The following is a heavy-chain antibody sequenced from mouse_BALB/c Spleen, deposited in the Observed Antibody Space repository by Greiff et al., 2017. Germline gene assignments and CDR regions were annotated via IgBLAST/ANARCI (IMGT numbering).Heavy chain of an antibody. Sequence: VQLQQSGAELVRSGASVKLSCTASGFNIKDYYMHWVKQRPEQGLEWIGWIDPENGDTEYAPKFQGKATMTADTSSNTAYLQLSSLTSEDTAVYYCNAGGPKGYWGQGTTLTVSS. V-gene: IGHV14-4*02. CDR3: NAGGPKGY. J-gene: IGHJ2*01. CDR1: GFNIKDYY. CDR2: IDPENGDT.